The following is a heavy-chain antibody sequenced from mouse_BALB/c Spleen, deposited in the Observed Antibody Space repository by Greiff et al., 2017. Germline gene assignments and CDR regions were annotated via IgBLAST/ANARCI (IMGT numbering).Heavy chain of an antibody. V-gene: IGHV6-6*02. CDR1: GFTFSNYW. CDR3: TRDSSYWYFDV. J-gene: IGHJ1*01. Sequence: EVKLVESGGGLVQPGGSMKLSCVASGFTFSNYWMNWVRQSPEKGLEWVAEIRLKSNNYATHYAESVKGRFTISRDDSKSSVYLQMNNLRAEDTGIYYCTRDSSYWYFDVWGAGTTVTVSS. D-gene: IGHD1-1*01. CDR2: IRLKSNNYAT.